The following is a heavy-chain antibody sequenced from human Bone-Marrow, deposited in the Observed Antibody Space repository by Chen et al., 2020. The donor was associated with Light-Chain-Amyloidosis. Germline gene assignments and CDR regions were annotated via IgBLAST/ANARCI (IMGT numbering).Heavy chain of an antibody. CDR2: IYPDDSDA. V-gene: IGHV5-51*01. D-gene: IGHD5-12*01. CDR3: ARRRDGYNFDY. J-gene: IGHJ4*02. Sequence: EVQLEQSGPEGIKPGEPLKISCKGSGYTFPNYWIGWVRQMPGKGLEWMGVIYPDDSDARYSPSFEGQVTISADKSITTAYLQWRSLKASDTAMYYCARRRDGYNFDYWGQGTLVTVSS. CDR1: GYTFPNYW.